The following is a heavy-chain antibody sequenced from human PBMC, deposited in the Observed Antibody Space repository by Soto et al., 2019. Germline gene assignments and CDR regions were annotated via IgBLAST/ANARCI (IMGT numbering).Heavy chain of an antibody. CDR2: LSGSGGST. J-gene: IGHJ6*02. V-gene: IGHV3-23*01. CDR3: AKQQGPGTPYYYAMDV. D-gene: IGHD1-1*01. Sequence: GGSLRLSCAASGFTFSSYAMTWVRQAPGKGLEWVSTLSGSGGSTYYAASVKGRFTISRDNSKDTLYLEMNSLRGEDTAVYFCAKQQGPGTPYYYAMDVWGQGTAVTVSS. CDR1: GFTFSSYA.